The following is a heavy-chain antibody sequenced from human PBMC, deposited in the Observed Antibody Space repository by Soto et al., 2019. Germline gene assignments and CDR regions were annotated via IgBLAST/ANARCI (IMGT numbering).Heavy chain of an antibody. CDR3: ARYRREAVAGYTLDN. CDR2: VYNSWST. CDR1: GGSISSNY. J-gene: IGHJ4*02. Sequence: ETLSLTCTCSGGSISSNYWTWIRQPPGKGLEGVGYVYNSWSTNYNPSLKSRVTISEDTSKSQFSLKVNSMTAVDTAVYYCARYRREAVAGYTLDNWGQGILVTVPQ. D-gene: IGHD6-13*01. V-gene: IGHV4-59*01.